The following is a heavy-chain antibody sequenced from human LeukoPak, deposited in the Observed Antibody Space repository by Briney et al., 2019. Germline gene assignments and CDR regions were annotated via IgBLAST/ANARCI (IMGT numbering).Heavy chain of an antibody. CDR1: GYIFTGYY. Sequence: GASVKVSCKASGYIFTGYYMHWVRQAPGQGLEWMGWINPNSGGTNYAQKFQGRVTMTRDTSISTAYMELSRLRSDDTAVYYCARVATVTRYFDYWGQGTLVTVSS. CDR3: ARVATVTRYFDY. D-gene: IGHD4-17*01. J-gene: IGHJ4*02. V-gene: IGHV1-2*02. CDR2: INPNSGGT.